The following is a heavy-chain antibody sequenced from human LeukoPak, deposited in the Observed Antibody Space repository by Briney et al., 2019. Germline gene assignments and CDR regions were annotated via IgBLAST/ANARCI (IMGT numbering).Heavy chain of an antibody. CDR3: ARGYDSSGFYSFDY. D-gene: IGHD3-22*01. CDR1: GGSISSYY. V-gene: IGHV4-59*01. CDR2: IYYSGST. Sequence: SETLSLTCTVSGGSISSYYWSWIRQPPGKGLEWIGYIYYSGSTNYNPSLKSRVTRSVDTSKNQFSLKLSSVTAADTALYYCARGYDSSGFYSFDYWGQGTLVSVSS. J-gene: IGHJ4*02.